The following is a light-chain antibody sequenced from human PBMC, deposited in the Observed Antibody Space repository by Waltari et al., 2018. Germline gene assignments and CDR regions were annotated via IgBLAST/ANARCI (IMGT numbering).Light chain of an antibody. CDR2: DAS. J-gene: IGKJ1*01. CDR1: QSVGSS. V-gene: IGKV3-11*01. CDR3: QQRVNWPRT. Sequence: EIVLTQSPDTLSLSPGERAILACRASQSVGSSLAWYQQQPGQAPRLLISDASNRATGIPARCSGSGSGTDFTLTISSLEPEDFAVYYCQQRVNWPRTFGQGTKVEIK.